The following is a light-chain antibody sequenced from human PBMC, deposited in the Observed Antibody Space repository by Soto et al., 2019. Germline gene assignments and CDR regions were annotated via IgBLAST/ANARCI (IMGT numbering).Light chain of an antibody. CDR3: QQYENLPT. Sequence: IQLTQSPSSLSAHVGDRVTITCQASQNINNYLNWYQQKPGRAPKLLIYDASNLEAGVPSRFRGSGSGTDFTFTISRLQPEDIATYYCQQYENLPTFGQGTRLEIK. CDR2: DAS. V-gene: IGKV1-33*01. J-gene: IGKJ5*01. CDR1: QNINNY.